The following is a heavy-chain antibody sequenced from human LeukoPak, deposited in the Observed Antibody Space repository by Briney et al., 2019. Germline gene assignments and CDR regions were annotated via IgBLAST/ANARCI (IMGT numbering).Heavy chain of an antibody. J-gene: IGHJ6*03. Sequence: PGGSLRLSCAASGFTFDDFGMSWIRQPPGKGLEWIGEINHSGSTNYNPSLKSRVTISVDTSKNQFSLKLSSVTAADTAVYYCARRARYYGSRHYYYYMDVWGKGTTVTISS. V-gene: IGHV4-34*01. CDR3: ARRARYYGSRHYYYYMDV. CDR1: GFTFDDFG. CDR2: INHSGST. D-gene: IGHD3-10*01.